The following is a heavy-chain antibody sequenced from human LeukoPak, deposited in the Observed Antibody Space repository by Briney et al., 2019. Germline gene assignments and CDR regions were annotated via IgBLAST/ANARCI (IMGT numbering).Heavy chain of an antibody. CDR1: GFTFSSYA. D-gene: IGHD2-15*01. CDR2: ISGSGERT. CDR3: ARDLRASGYCSGGGCCSPQIY. J-gene: IGHJ4*02. V-gene: IGHV3-23*01. Sequence: GGSLRISCVASGFTFSSYAMSWVRQAPGKGLEWVSVISGSGERTYYADSVKGRFTISRDNSKNTLYVQMISLRAEDTAVYYCARDLRASGYCSGGGCCSPQIYWGQGTLVTVSS.